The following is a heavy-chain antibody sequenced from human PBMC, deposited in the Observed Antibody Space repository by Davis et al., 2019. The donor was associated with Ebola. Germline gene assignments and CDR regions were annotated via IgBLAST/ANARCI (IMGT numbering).Heavy chain of an antibody. D-gene: IGHD6-13*01. CDR1: GFSFSTYA. V-gene: IGHV3-9*01. J-gene: IGHJ4*02. Sequence: GGSLRLSCVASGFSFSTYAMSWVRQAPGKGLEWVSVISWNSGSKAYADSVKGRFTISRDNAKNSLYLQMNSLRPEDTALYYCAKQSYSSSRYFDYWGQGTLVTVSS. CDR2: ISWNSGSK. CDR3: AKQSYSSSRYFDY.